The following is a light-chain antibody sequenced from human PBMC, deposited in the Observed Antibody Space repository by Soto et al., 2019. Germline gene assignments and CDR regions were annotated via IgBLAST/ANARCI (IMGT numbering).Light chain of an antibody. V-gene: IGKV1-5*03. CDR3: QQHTT. CDR1: QGISSW. J-gene: IGKJ1*01. CDR2: KAS. Sequence: DIQMTQSPSALSASMGDRVTITCRGSQGISSWLAWYQQKPGKAPRLLIYKASCLASGVPSRFSGSGSGTEFTLTISSLQPEDVATYHCQQHTTFGQGTKVDIK.